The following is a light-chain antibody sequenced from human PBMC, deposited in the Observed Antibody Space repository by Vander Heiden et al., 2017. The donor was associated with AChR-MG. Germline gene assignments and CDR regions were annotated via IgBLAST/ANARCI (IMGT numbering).Light chain of an antibody. Sequence: SVLTQPPSASGTPGQRVPISCSGSSSNIGSNYVYWYQQRPGTAPKLLIYGNNQRPSGVPDRFSGSKSGTSASLAISGLRSEDEADYYCAAWDDSLDVVFGGGTKLTVL. CDR3: AAWDDSLDVV. V-gene: IGLV1-47*01. CDR1: SSNIGSNY. J-gene: IGLJ2*01. CDR2: GNN.